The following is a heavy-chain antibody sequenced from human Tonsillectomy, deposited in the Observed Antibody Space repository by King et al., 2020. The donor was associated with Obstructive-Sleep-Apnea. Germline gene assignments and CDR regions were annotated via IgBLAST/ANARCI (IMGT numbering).Heavy chain of an antibody. D-gene: IGHD3-10*01. Sequence: VQLVESGGGVVQPGRSRRLSCAASGFTFSSYAMHWVRQAPGKGLEWVGVISYDGSNIYYADSVKGRFTISRDNSKNTLYLQMNSLRAEDTAVYYCARDDSYYVGSVSYFYSGVPFDYWGQGTLVTVSS. J-gene: IGHJ4*02. CDR2: ISYDGSNI. CDR3: ARDDSYYVGSVSYFYSGVPFDY. CDR1: GFTFSSYA. V-gene: IGHV3-30-3*01.